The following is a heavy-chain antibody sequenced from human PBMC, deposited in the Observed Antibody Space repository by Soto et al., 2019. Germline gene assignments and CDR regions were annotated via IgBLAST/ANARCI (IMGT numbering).Heavy chain of an antibody. CDR1: GGSVSSGSYY. J-gene: IGHJ5*02. D-gene: IGHD6-13*01. Sequence: SETLSLTCTVSGGSVSSGSYYWSWIRQPPGKGLEWIGYIYYSGSTNYNPSLKSRVTISVDTSKNQLSLKLSSVTAADTAVYYCARRVAAAGVYNWFDPWGQGTLVTVSS. CDR3: ARRVAAAGVYNWFDP. CDR2: IYYSGST. V-gene: IGHV4-61*01.